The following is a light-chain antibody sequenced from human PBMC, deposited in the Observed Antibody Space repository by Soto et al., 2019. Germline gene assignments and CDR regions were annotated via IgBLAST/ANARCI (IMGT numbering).Light chain of an antibody. CDR2: EVS. CDR3: SSYAGSNNPYV. J-gene: IGLJ1*01. CDR1: SSEVGSGNF. V-gene: IGLV2-8*01. Sequence: QSALTQPASVSGSPGQSITISCTGASSEVGSGNFVSWYQQHPGKAPKLMIYEVSKRPSGVPDRFSGSKSGNTASLTVSGLQAEDEADYYCSSYAGSNNPYVFGTGTKVTVL.